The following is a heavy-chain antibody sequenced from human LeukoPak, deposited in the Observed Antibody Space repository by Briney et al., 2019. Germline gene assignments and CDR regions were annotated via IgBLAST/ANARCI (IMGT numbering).Heavy chain of an antibody. CDR2: ISYDGSNK. CDR1: GFTFSSYA. D-gene: IGHD4-17*01. J-gene: IGHJ4*02. V-gene: IGHV3-30-3*01. Sequence: GGSLRLSCAASGFTFSSYAMHWGRQAPGKGLEWVTFISYDGSNKNYADSVKGRVTISRDNSKNTLYLQMNSLRAEDTAVYYCARASTTVPNLLDYWGQGTLVTVSS. CDR3: ARASTTVPNLLDY.